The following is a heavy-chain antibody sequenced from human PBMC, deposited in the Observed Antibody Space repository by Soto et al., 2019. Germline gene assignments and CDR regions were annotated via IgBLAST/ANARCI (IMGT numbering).Heavy chain of an antibody. CDR1: GYTFTYHH. CDR3: AADRHYYDSSGYFDY. CDR2: INPNGGDT. V-gene: IGHV1-46*01. D-gene: IGHD3-22*01. J-gene: IGHJ4*02. Sequence: ASVKVSCQASGYTFTYHHVHWVRQAPGQGLEWMGIINPNGGDTSYAQKFQGRVTITRDMSTSTAYMELSSLRSEDTAVYYCAADRHYYDSSGYFDYWGQGTLLTVSS.